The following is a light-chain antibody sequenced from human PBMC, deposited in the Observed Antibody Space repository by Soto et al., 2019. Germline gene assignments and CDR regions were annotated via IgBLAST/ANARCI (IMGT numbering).Light chain of an antibody. Sequence: DIQMTQSPSSLSASVGDRVTITCRASQSISSYLNWYQQKPGKAPKLLIYAASSLQSGVPSRFSGSGSGTDFTLTISSLQPEDFATYYCQQSYNTLGRTFGQGTKVEIK. CDR1: QSISSY. J-gene: IGKJ1*01. V-gene: IGKV1-39*01. CDR2: AAS. CDR3: QQSYNTLGRT.